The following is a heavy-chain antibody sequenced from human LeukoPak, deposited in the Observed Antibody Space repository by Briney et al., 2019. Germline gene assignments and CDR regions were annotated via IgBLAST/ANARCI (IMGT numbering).Heavy chain of an antibody. J-gene: IGHJ6*02. V-gene: IGHV4-34*01. D-gene: IGHD6-13*01. Sequence: PSETLSLTCAVYGGSFRGYYWSWIRQPPGRGLEWIGEINHSGSTNYNPSLKSRVTISVDTSKNQFSLKLSSVTAADTAVYYCARGMRQQLANYYYYGMDVWGQGTTVTVSS. CDR1: GGSFRGYY. CDR2: INHSGST. CDR3: ARGMRQQLANYYYYGMDV.